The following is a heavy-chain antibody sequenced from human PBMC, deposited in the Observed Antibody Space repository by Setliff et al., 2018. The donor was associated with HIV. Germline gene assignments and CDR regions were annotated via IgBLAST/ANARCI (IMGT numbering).Heavy chain of an antibody. Sequence: ASVKVSRKASGYTFTTNGISWVRQAPGQGLEWMGWINTYNSQTNYAHKLQGRVTMTADTSTNTAYMDLKSLRSDDTAVYYCARVSLEVDYDFRQGYYYYYMDVWGKGTTVTVSS. D-gene: IGHD3-22*01. CDR3: ARVSLEVDYDFRQGYYYYYMDV. CDR1: GYTFTTNG. J-gene: IGHJ6*03. CDR2: INTYNSQT. V-gene: IGHV1-18*01.